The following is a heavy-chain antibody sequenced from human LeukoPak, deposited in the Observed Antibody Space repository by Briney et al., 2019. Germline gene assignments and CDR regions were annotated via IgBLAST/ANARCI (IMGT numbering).Heavy chain of an antibody. CDR3: ARDASVYNTFDY. V-gene: IGHV3-48*03. CDR2: ISSSGNTI. Sequence: GGSLRLSCAASGFTFSSYEMNWVRQAPGKGLEWVSYISSSGNTIYYEDSVKGRFTISRDNAKNSLYLQMNSLRAEDTAVYFCARDASVYNTFDYWGQGTLVTVSS. CDR1: GFTFSSYE. J-gene: IGHJ4*02. D-gene: IGHD5/OR15-5a*01.